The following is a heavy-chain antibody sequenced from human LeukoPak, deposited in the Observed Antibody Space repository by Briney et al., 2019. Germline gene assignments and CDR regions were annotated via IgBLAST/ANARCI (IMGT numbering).Heavy chain of an antibody. D-gene: IGHD2-2*01. CDR1: GFTFSSYW. V-gene: IGHV3-7*03. J-gene: IGHJ4*02. CDR2: IKQDGSKK. Sequence: HSGGSLRLSCAASGFTFSSYWMTWVGQAPGKGLEWVANIKQDGSKKSYVDSVKGRFTISRDNAKNSLYLQMNSLRADDTGVYYCASQPAAADVDYWGQGTLVTVSS. CDR3: ASQPAAADVDY.